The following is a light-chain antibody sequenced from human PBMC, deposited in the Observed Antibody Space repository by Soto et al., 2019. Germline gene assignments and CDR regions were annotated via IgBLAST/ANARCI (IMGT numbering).Light chain of an antibody. V-gene: IGKV3-15*01. CDR1: LSVSNN. CDR2: GAS. J-gene: IGKJ1*01. Sequence: ELVMTQSPATLSVSPGERASLSCRASLSVSNNLAWYRQKPGQAPRPLIYGASTRATGIPARFSGSGSGTEFTLTISSLQSEDFAVYYCQQYNNWPRTFGQGTKVEIK. CDR3: QQYNNWPRT.